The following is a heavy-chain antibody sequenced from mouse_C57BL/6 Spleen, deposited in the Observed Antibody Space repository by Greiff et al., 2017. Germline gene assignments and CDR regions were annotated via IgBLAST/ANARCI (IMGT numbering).Heavy chain of an antibody. Sequence: DVMLVESGGGLVKPGGSLKLSCAASGFTFSSYAMSWVRQTPEKRLEWVATISDGGSYTYYPDNVKGRFTISRDNAKNNLYLQMSHLKSEDTAMYYCARVLPPAMDYWGQGTSVTVSS. J-gene: IGHJ4*01. CDR1: GFTFSSYA. V-gene: IGHV5-4*03. CDR3: ARVLPPAMDY. CDR2: ISDGGSYT.